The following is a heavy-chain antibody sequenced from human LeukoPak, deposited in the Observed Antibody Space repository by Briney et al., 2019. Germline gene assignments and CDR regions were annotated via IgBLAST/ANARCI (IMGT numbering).Heavy chain of an antibody. J-gene: IGHJ4*02. CDR3: VKGLVQTTMSYSVDY. V-gene: IGHV3-30*18. D-gene: IGHD1-1*01. Sequence: GGSLRLSCAASGFTFSNYGMHWVRQTPGKGLEWVALISSDGSKNIYADSVKGRFTTSRDNSKNTVYLQMNSLRAEDTAVYYCVKGLVQTTMSYSVDYWGQGALVTVSS. CDR2: ISSDGSKN. CDR1: GFTFSNYG.